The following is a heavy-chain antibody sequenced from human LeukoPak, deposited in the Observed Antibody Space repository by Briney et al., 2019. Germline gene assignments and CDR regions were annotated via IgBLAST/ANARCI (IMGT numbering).Heavy chain of an antibody. V-gene: IGHV3-23*01. CDR1: GFTFSSYA. Sequence: GGSLRLSCAASGFTFSSYAMSWVRQAPGKGLEWVSAISGSGGSTYYADSVKSRFTISRDNSKNTLYLQMNSLRAEDTAVYYCAKEGCSSTSCYDYFDYWGQGTLVTVSS. D-gene: IGHD2-2*01. CDR3: AKEGCSSTSCYDYFDY. CDR2: ISGSGGST. J-gene: IGHJ4*02.